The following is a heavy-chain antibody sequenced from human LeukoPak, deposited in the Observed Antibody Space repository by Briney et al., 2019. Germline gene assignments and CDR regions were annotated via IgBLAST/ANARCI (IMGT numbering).Heavy chain of an antibody. CDR3: ARTTEAHSWLTRYYSYYMDV. CDR2: IYYSGCT. D-gene: IGHD6-13*01. J-gene: IGHJ6*03. Sequence: PSETLSLTCTVSGGSISSYYWSWIRQPPGKGLEWIGYIYYSGCTNYNPSLKSRVTISVDTSKNQFSLRLSSVTAADTAVYYCARTTEAHSWLTRYYSYYMDVWGKGTTVTVSS. V-gene: IGHV4-59*01. CDR1: GGSISSYY.